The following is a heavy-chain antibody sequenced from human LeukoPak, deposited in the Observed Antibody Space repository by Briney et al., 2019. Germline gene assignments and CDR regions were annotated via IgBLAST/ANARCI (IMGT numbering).Heavy chain of an antibody. CDR2: FYPGDSDT. V-gene: IGHV5-51*01. D-gene: IGHD3-22*01. J-gene: IGHJ4*02. CDR1: GYSFTSYW. Sequence: GESLKISCKGSGYSFTSYWIGWVRQMPGKGLEWMGVFYPGDSDTRYSPSFQGQVTISADKSISTAYLQWSSLKASDTAMYYCARLHPDYYDSSGYFDYWGQGTLVTVSS. CDR3: ARLHPDYYDSSGYFDY.